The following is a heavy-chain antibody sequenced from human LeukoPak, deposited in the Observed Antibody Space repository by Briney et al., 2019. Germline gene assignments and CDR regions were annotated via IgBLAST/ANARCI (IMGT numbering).Heavy chain of an antibody. V-gene: IGHV5-51*01. J-gene: IGHJ4*02. CDR2: IYPGDSDT. Sequence: GESLKISCNGSGYSFTSYWIGWVRQMPGKGLEWMGIIYPGDSDTRYSPSFQGQVTILADKSISTAYLQWSSLKASDTAMYYCAASYYYDSRGSYYFDYWGQGTLVTVSS. D-gene: IGHD3-22*01. CDR3: AASYYYDSRGSYYFDY. CDR1: GYSFTSYW.